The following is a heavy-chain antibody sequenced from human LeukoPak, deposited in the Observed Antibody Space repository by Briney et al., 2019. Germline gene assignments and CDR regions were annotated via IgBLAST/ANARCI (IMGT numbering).Heavy chain of an antibody. D-gene: IGHD5-18*01. CDR1: GGSFTGYY. CDR2: INHSGST. J-gene: IGHJ4*02. CDR3: ARRIELWLGRETYIDY. V-gene: IGHV4-34*01. Sequence: PSETLSLTCAVYGGSFTGYYWGWIRQPPGKGLEWIGEINHSGSTNFNPSPKSQVTISLNTSKNQSSLKLSSVTPADAAVYYCARRIELWLGRETYIDYWGQGTLVTVSS.